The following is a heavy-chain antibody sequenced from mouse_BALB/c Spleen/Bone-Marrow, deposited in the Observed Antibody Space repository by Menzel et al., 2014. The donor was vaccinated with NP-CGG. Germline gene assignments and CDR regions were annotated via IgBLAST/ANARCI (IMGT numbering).Heavy chain of an antibody. V-gene: IGHV1-83*01. CDR2: IYPGTGST. CDR1: GYTFTDYV. J-gene: IGHJ3*01. CDR3: ARCDVPAWFAY. Sequence: VQLQQSGPELVKPGASVKMSCKASGYTFTDYVIGWVKQSTGKVLEWIGEIYPGTGSTYYDENSRGKATLTADKSSNIVYMKLTSITSEDAAVYCCARCDVPAWFAYRGQGTLVTVSA.